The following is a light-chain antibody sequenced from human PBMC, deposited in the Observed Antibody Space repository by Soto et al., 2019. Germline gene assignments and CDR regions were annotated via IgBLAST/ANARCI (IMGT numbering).Light chain of an antibody. CDR1: QSISNL. J-gene: IGKJ4*01. V-gene: IGKV3-11*01. CDR2: DAS. CDR3: QQRGKWLT. Sequence: EIVLTQSPATLSLSPGERATLSCRASQSISNLLAWYQQKAGQAPRLLIYDASNRATGSPASFSGRGSGTHLALTSSSLEPEDFAVYYCQQRGKWLTFGGGTKVEIK.